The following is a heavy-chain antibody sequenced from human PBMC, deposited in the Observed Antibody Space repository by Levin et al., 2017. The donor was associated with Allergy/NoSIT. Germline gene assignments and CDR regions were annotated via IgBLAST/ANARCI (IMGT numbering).Heavy chain of an antibody. J-gene: IGHJ3*01. V-gene: IGHV2-5*02. Sequence: SGPTLVKPTETLTLTCTFSGFSLSTSEMGVAWIRQRPGKALEWLAFIYWENSKYYTPSLATRLTITKDTSKNQVALTMTNMDPVDTATYYCAHRGSNADTDVFDVWGPGTMVTVSS. CDR2: IYWENSK. CDR3: AHRGSNADTDVFDV. CDR1: GFSLSTSEMG. D-gene: IGHD2-8*01.